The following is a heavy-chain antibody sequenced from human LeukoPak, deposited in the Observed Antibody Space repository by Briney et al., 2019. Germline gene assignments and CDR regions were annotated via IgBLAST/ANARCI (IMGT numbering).Heavy chain of an antibody. D-gene: IGHD1-1*01. CDR1: GFIFSNYA. J-gene: IGHJ4*02. V-gene: IGHV3-23*01. CDR2: IHGGGDVT. Sequence: PGGSLRLSCAVSGFIFSNYAMNWVRQAPEKGLEWVSTIHGGGDVTYYADSVKGRFTISRDNSRNTLYLQMNSLRAEDTAVYYCARDSTGTQDYWGQGTLVTVSS. CDR3: ARDSTGTQDY.